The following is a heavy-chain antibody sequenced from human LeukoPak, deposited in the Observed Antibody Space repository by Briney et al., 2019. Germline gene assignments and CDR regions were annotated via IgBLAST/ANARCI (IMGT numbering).Heavy chain of an antibody. V-gene: IGHV3-53*05. D-gene: IGHD6-13*01. CDR2: IYSGGST. CDR3: AKDLRIAAAGEFDY. J-gene: IGHJ4*02. Sequence: PGGSLRLSCAASGFTVSSNYMSWVRQAPGKGLEWVSVIYSGGSTYYADSVKGRFTISRDNAKNSLYLQMNSLRAEDTALYYCAKDLRIAAAGEFDYWGQGTLVTVSS. CDR1: GFTVSSNY.